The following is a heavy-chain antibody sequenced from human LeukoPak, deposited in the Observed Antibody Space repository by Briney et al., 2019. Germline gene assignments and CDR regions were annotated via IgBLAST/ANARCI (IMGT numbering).Heavy chain of an antibody. CDR1: GLSFSCYY. D-gene: IGHD3-16*02. CDR2: INNSGST. Sequence: SETLSLTCAVYGLSFSCYYWSWIRQPPGKGLEWIGEINNSGSTNYNTAVKSRVTISVDTSKKQFSLKLSSVSAADMAVYYCARRKISFGGVIVYYFDYWGQGTLVTVSS. CDR3: ARRKISFGGVIVYYFDY. V-gene: IGHV4-34*01. J-gene: IGHJ4*02.